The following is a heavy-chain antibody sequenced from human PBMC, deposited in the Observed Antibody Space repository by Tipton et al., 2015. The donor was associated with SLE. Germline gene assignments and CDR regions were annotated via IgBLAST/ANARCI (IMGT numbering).Heavy chain of an antibody. CDR2: ISSSSSYT. D-gene: IGHD3-16*01. J-gene: IGHJ4*02. V-gene: IGHV3-11*03. Sequence: SLRLSCAASGFTFSSYWMSWVRQAPGKGLEWVSYISSSSSYTNYADSVKGRFTISRDNAKNSLYLQMNSLRAEDTAVYYCASRLEDYDYFDYWGQGTLVTVSS. CDR1: GFTFSSYW. CDR3: ASRLEDYDYFDY.